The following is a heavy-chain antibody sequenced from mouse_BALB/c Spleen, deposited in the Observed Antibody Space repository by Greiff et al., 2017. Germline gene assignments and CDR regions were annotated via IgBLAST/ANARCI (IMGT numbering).Heavy chain of an antibody. CDR1: GFTFSSYA. D-gene: IGHD2-10*02. CDR2: ISSGGST. CDR3: AREGYAGTYYAMDY. Sequence: DVHLVESGGGLVKPGGSLKLSCAASGFTFSSYAMSWVSQTPEKRLEWVASISSGGSTYYPDSVKGRFTISRDNARNILYLQMSSLRSEDTAMYYCAREGYAGTYYAMDYWGQGTSVTVAA. J-gene: IGHJ4*01. V-gene: IGHV5-6-5*01.